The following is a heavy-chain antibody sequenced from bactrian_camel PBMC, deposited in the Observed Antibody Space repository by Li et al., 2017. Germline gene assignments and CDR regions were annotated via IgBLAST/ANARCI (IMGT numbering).Heavy chain of an antibody. J-gene: IGHJ4*01. CDR2: INSGGGYT. Sequence: QVQLVESGGGLVQPGGSLRLSCAASGVTFSSYSMSWVRQAPGKGLEWVSSINSGGGYTYYANSVKGRFTIARDDTKNTVYLRMLSLKSEDTALYYCAAGPWYTDEYRYWGRGTQVTVS. CDR1: GVTFSSYS. D-gene: IGHD6*01. V-gene: IGHV3-2*01. CDR3: AAGPWYTDEYRY.